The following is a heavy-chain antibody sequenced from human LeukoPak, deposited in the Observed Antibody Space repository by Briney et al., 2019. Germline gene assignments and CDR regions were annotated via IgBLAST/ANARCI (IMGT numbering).Heavy chain of an antibody. D-gene: IGHD2-2*03. CDR1: GGSISSYY. CDR2: IYTSGST. V-gene: IGHV4-4*07. CDR3: ARDLGIVVVPAAEGWFDP. Sequence: SETLSLTCTVSGGSISSYYWSWIRQPAGKGLEWIGRIYTSGSTNYNPSLKSRDTMSVDTSKNQFSLKLSSVTAADTAVYYCARDLGIVVVPAAEGWFDPWGQGTLVTVSS. J-gene: IGHJ5*02.